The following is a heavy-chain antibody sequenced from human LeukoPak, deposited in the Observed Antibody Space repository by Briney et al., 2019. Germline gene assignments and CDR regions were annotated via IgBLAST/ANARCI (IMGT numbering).Heavy chain of an antibody. J-gene: IGHJ6*03. Sequence: ASVKVSCKASGYTFTSYGLSWVRQAPGQGLEWMGGFDPEDGETIYAQKFQGRVTMTEDTSTDTAYMELSRLRSEDTAVYYCATGRVCSGGSCYFARYYYYYMDVWGKGTTVTVSS. CDR2: FDPEDGET. CDR3: ATGRVCSGGSCYFARYYYYYMDV. V-gene: IGHV1-24*01. D-gene: IGHD2-15*01. CDR1: GYTFTSYG.